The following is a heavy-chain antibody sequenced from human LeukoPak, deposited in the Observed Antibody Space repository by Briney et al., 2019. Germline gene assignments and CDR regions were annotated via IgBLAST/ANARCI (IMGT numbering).Heavy chain of an antibody. V-gene: IGHV4-59*12. Sequence: SETLSLTCTVSGGSISSYYWSWIRQPPGKGLEWIGSIYYSGCTYYNPSLKSRVTISVDTSKNQFSLKLSSVTAADTAVYYCARGAFPITMVRGTPYFDYWGQGTLVTVSS. CDR3: ARGAFPITMVRGTPYFDY. CDR2: IYYSGCT. D-gene: IGHD3-10*01. CDR1: GGSISSYY. J-gene: IGHJ4*02.